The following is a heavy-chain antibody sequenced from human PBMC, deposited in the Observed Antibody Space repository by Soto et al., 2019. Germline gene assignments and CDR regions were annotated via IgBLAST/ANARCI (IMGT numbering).Heavy chain of an antibody. V-gene: IGHV1-46*01. CDR2: INPSGTSA. CDR3: ARDQFAGTYNFDY. Sequence: ASVKVSCKASGYTFSRHYMHWLRQAPGQGLEWMGVINPSGTSATYAQKFQGRVTMTRDTSTSTVYMDLSSLTSEDTAVYYCARDQFAGTYNFDYWGQGTMVTVSS. D-gene: IGHD1-1*01. J-gene: IGHJ4*03. CDR1: GYTFSRHY.